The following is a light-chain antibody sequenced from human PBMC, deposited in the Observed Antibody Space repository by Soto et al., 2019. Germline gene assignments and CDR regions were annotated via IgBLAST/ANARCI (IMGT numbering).Light chain of an antibody. Sequence: QSALTQPASVSGSLGQSITISCTGTGSDIAGYNYISWYQLLPGKAPKLLIYEVTIRPSGISNRFSGSKSGNTASLTISGLLAEDEADYFCTSFTSTSSLDVFGTGTKLTVL. CDR1: GSDIAGYNY. V-gene: IGLV2-14*01. J-gene: IGLJ1*01. CDR2: EVT. CDR3: TSFTSTSSLDV.